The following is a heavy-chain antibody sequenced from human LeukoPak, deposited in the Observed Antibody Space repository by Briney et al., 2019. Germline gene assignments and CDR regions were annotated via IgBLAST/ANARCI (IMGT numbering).Heavy chain of an antibody. V-gene: IGHV1-2*02. CDR1: GYTFTSYY. CDR2: INPNSGDT. Sequence: GASVKVSCKASGYTFTSYYMHWVRQAPGQGLEWMGWINPNSGDTHYAQKFQGRVAMTRDTSISTAYMELSSLRSDDTAVYYCAREDYAGNYMDVWGKGTTVTISS. D-gene: IGHD4-23*01. CDR3: AREDYAGNYMDV. J-gene: IGHJ6*03.